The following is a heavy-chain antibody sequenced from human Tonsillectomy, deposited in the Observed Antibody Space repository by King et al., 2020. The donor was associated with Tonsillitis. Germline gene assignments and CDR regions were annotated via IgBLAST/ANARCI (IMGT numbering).Heavy chain of an antibody. D-gene: IGHD1/OR15-1a*01. V-gene: IGHV3-30*04. CDR1: GFTFSSYA. J-gene: IGHJ4*02. Sequence: VQLVESGGGVVQPGRSLRLSCAASGFTFSSYAMHWVRQAPGKGLEWVAVISYDAINKYYADSVKGRFTISRDNSKNTLYLQMNSLRAEDTAVYYCASPSVTGTILYYFDYWGQGTLVTVSS. CDR3: ASPSVTGTILYYFDY. CDR2: ISYDAINK.